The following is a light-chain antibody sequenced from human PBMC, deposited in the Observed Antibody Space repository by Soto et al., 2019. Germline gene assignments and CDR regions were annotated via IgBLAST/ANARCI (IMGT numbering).Light chain of an antibody. J-gene: IGKJ2*01. CDR3: QQSFSRPMYT. CDR1: QTISTY. V-gene: IGKV1-39*01. CDR2: DAS. Sequence: DIQMTQSPSSLSASVGDRVMITCRASQTISTYLNWYQQKPGTAPKLLIYDASTLQSGVPSRFSGSGSGTDVTLTIINLQPEDFATFYCQQSFSRPMYTFGQGTKVEIK.